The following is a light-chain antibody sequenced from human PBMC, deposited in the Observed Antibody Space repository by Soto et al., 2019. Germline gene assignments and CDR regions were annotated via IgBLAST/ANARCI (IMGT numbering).Light chain of an antibody. J-gene: IGLJ2*01. CDR3: NSFAGSAHVV. V-gene: IGLV2-8*01. CDR1: SSDVGAYNY. Sequence: QSALAQPPSASGSPGQSVTISCTGTSSDVGAYNYVSWYQQHPGKAPKLIIYDVSQRPSGVPDRFSGSKSGNTASLTVSCLQAEDEAVYYCNSFAGSAHVVFGGGTKLTVL. CDR2: DVS.